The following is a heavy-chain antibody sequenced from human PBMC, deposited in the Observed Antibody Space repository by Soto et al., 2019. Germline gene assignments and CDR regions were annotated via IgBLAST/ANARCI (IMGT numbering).Heavy chain of an antibody. CDR1: GFTFSSNW. J-gene: IGHJ4*02. V-gene: IGHV3-74*01. D-gene: IGHD3-3*02. CDR2: INSDGSST. Sequence: GGSLRLSCAASGFTFSSNWMYWVRQAPGKGLVWVSRINSDGSSTSYADSVKGRFTISRDNAKNTLYLQMNSLRAEDTAVYYYARDVSHFGTGTPDYWGQGTLVTVSS. CDR3: ARDVSHFGTGTPDY.